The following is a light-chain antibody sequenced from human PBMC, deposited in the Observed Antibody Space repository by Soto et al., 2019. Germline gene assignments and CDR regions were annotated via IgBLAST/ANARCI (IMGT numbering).Light chain of an antibody. Sequence: EIVLTQSPATLSLSPGERATLSCRASQSVSSYLAWYQQQPGQAPRLLIYDASNRATDIPARFSGSGSGTDFTLTISRLEPEDFAVYYCQQRGNWPRTFGQGTKLEIK. CDR2: DAS. CDR1: QSVSSY. CDR3: QQRGNWPRT. V-gene: IGKV3-11*01. J-gene: IGKJ2*01.